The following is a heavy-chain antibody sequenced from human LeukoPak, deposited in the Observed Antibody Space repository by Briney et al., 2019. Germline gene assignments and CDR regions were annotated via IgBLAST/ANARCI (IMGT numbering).Heavy chain of an antibody. D-gene: IGHD6-6*01. CDR1: GYTFTSYD. Sequence: ASVKVSCKASGYTFTSYDINWVRQATGQGLEWMGWMNPNSGNTGYAQKFQGRVTITRNTSISTAYMELSSLRSEDTAVYYCARAVAAPRRGVYYYYYMDVWGKGTTVTVSS. CDR3: ARAVAAPRRGVYYYYYMDV. CDR2: MNPNSGNT. V-gene: IGHV1-8*03. J-gene: IGHJ6*03.